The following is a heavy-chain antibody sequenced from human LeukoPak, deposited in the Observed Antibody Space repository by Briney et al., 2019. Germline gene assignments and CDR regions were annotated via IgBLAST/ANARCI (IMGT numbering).Heavy chain of an antibody. D-gene: IGHD5-18*01. CDR3: TRGYSYDPFDY. J-gene: IGHJ4*02. CDR1: GLSFSGFW. CDR2: IRSKAYGGTT. Sequence: PGGSLRLSCEVSGLSFSGFWMSWVRQAPGKGLEWVGFIRSKAYGGTTEYAASVKGRFTISRDDSKSIAYLQMNNLKTEDTAVYCCTRGYSYDPFDYWGQGTLVTVSS. V-gene: IGHV3-49*04.